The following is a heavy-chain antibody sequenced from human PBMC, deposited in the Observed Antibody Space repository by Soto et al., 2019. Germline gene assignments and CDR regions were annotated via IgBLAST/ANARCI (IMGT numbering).Heavy chain of an antibody. CDR2: ISAYNGNP. CDR1: GYTFTSYG. CDR3: ARDYPYSSSWFDY. V-gene: IGHV1-18*01. Sequence: QVQLVQSGAEVKKPGASVKVSCKASGYTFTSYGISWVRQAPGQGLEWMGWISAYNGNPNYAQKLQGKVNMTPDTSTSTAYMALRSRRSDDTAVYYCARDYPYSSSWFDYWGQGTLVTVSS. D-gene: IGHD6-13*01. J-gene: IGHJ4*02.